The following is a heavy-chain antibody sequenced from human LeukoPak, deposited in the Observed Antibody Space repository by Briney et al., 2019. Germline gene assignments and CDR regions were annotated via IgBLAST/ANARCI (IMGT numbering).Heavy chain of an antibody. D-gene: IGHD1-26*01. CDR2: MYYSGRT. Sequence: SETLSLTCTVSGGSISSYYWSWIRQPPGKGLEWIGYMYYSGRTDYNPSLKSRVTISVDTSKNQFSLKLSSVTAADTAVYYCARTFSESYYYYGMDVWGQGTTVTVSS. CDR1: GGSISSYY. CDR3: ARTFSESYYYYGMDV. J-gene: IGHJ6*02. V-gene: IGHV4-59*01.